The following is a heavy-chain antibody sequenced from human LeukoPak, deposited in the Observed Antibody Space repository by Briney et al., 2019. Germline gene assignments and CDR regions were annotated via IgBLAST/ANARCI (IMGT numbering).Heavy chain of an antibody. CDR1: AFSIYSGGYY. CDR3: ARVGVVVPAARN. CDR2: IYYSGST. Sequence: SETLSFTGTVSAFSIYSGGYYWSWIRQHPGKSLEWIGYIYYSGSTYYNPSLKSRVTISVDTSKNQFSRKLSSVTAADTAVYYCARVGVVVPAARNWGQGTLVTVSS. V-gene: IGHV4-31*03. J-gene: IGHJ4*02. D-gene: IGHD2-2*01.